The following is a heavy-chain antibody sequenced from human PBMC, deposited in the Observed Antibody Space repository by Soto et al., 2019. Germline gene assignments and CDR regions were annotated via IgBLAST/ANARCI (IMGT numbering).Heavy chain of an antibody. J-gene: IGHJ2*01. CDR2: ITSAGDT. D-gene: IGHD4-17*01. CDR1: GFTFSSYD. V-gene: IGHV3-13*04. Sequence: EVQLVDSGGGLVQPGGSLRLSCAASGFTFSSYDMHWVRQAAGKGLEWVSAITSAGDTYYLGSVKGRFTISRENAKNSLYLQMNSLRAGDTAVYYCARSPMTTVTTLGGWFFDLWGRGTLVTVSS. CDR3: ARSPMTTVTTLGGWFFDL.